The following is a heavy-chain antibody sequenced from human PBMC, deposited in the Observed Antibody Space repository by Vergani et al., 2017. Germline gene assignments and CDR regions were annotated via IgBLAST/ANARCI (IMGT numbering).Heavy chain of an antibody. CDR3: ATAPRGHY. D-gene: IGHD3-10*01. CDR1: GGSISSGSYY. CDR2: IYTSGST. Sequence: QVQLQESGPGLVKPSQTLSLTCTVSGGSISSGSYYWSWIRQPAGKGLEWIGRIYTSGSTNYNPSLKSRVTISVDTSKNQFSLKLSSVTAADTAVYYCATAPRGHYWGQGTLVIVSS. J-gene: IGHJ4*02. V-gene: IGHV4-61*02.